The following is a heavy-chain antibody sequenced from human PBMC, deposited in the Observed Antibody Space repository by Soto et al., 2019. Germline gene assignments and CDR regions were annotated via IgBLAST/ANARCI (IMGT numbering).Heavy chain of an antibody. V-gene: IGHV3-15*01. CDR1: GFTFNNAW. J-gene: IGHJ4*02. D-gene: IGHD2-15*01. CDR2: IKGKTDGGTT. Sequence: GGSLRLSCVASGFTFNNAWMSWVRQAPGKGLEWVGRIKGKTDGGTTDYAAPVKGSSTISRDDSKNTLYLQMNNLKIEDTAVYYCARGGDCSGGRCYYFDYWGKGTLVTVSS. CDR3: ARGGDCSGGRCYYFDY.